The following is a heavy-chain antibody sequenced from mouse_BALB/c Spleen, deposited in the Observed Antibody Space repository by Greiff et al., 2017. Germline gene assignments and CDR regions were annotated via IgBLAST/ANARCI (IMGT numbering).Heavy chain of an antibody. D-gene: IGHD2-2*01. Sequence: VQLQQSGAELVKPGASVKLSCTASGFNFKDSYMHWVKQRPEQGLEWIGRIDPANGNTKYDPKFQGKATITADTSSNTAYLQLSSLTSEDTAVYYCAEGGTKVYFDYWGEGTTLTVSS. J-gene: IGHJ2*01. CDR2: IDPANGNT. V-gene: IGHV14-3*02. CDR3: AEGGTKVYFDY. CDR1: GFNFKDSY.